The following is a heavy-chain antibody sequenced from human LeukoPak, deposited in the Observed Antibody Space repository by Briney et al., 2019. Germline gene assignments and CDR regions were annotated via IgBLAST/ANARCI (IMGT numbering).Heavy chain of an antibody. CDR1: GFTFSNYN. Sequence: GGSLRLSCAVFGFTFSNYNMNWVRQAPGKGLEWVSYIGSSVSTRYYADSVKGRFTISRDNGKHSLYLQMNSLRAEDTAVYYCAREGSDFWRGYSKGYFDYWGQGTLVTVSS. CDR2: IGSSVSTR. V-gene: IGHV3-48*01. D-gene: IGHD3-3*01. J-gene: IGHJ4*02. CDR3: AREGSDFWRGYSKGYFDY.